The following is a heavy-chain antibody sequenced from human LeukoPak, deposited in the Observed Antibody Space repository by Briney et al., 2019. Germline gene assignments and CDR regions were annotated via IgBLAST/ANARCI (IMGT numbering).Heavy chain of an antibody. CDR3: AKDGYRGIAVALIYFDY. V-gene: IGHV3-23*01. CDR2: ISGSGGST. CDR1: GFTFSSYA. J-gene: IGHJ4*02. Sequence: PGGSLRLSCAASGFTFSSYAMSWVRQAPGKGLEWVSAISGSGGSTYYADYVKGRFTISRDNSKNTLYLQMNSLRAEDTAVYYCAKDGYRGIAVALIYFDYWGQGTLVTVSS. D-gene: IGHD6-19*01.